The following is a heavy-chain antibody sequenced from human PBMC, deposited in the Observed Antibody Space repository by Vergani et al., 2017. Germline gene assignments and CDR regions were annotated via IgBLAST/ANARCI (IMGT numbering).Heavy chain of an antibody. D-gene: IGHD3-22*01. CDR1: GFSLSTSGMC. Sequence: QVTLRESGPALVKPTQTLTLTCTFSGFSLSTSGMCVSWLRQPPGKALEWLARIDWDDDKYYSTSLKTRLTISKDTSKNQVVLTMTNMDPVDTATYYCARTIHYYDSSGYYYFDYWGQGTLVTVSS. V-gene: IGHV2-70*15. CDR2: IDWDDDK. CDR3: ARTIHYYDSSGYYYFDY. J-gene: IGHJ4*02.